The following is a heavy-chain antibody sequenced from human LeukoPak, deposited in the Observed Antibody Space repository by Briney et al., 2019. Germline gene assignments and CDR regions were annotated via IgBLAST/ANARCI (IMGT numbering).Heavy chain of an antibody. Sequence: SQTLSLTCTVSGGSISSYYWSWIRQPPGEGVEWFGYIYYSGSTNYNPSLKSRVTISVDTSKNQFSLKLSSVTTADTAVYYCARDRGASGYFDYWGQGTLVTVSS. CDR1: GGSISSYY. D-gene: IGHD2-15*01. V-gene: IGHV4-59*01. J-gene: IGHJ4*02. CDR3: ARDRGASGYFDY. CDR2: IYYSGST.